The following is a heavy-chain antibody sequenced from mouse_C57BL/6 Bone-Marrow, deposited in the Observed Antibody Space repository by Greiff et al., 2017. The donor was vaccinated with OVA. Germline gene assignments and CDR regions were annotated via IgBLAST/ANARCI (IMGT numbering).Heavy chain of an antibody. V-gene: IGHV1-39*01. D-gene: IGHD1-1*01. CDR1: GYSFTDYN. CDR3: ARSGSIITTVGYYYAMDY. J-gene: IGHJ4*01. CDR2: INPNYGTT. Sequence: VQLQQSGPELVKPGASVKISCKASGYSFTDYNMNWVKQSNGKSLEWIGVINPNYGTTSYNQKFKGKATLTVDQSSSTAYMQLNSLTSEDSAVYYCARSGSIITTVGYYYAMDYWGQGTSVTVSS.